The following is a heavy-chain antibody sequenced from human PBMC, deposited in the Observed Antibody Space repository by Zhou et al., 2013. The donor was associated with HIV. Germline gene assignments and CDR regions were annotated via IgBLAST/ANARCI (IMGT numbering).Heavy chain of an antibody. CDR3: ARVRPAVTSWLATGHFDY. J-gene: IGHJ4*02. CDR1: GYTFTGYY. Sequence: QVQLVQSGAEVKKPGASVKVSCKASGYTFTGYYMHWVRQAPGQGLEWMGWINPNSGGTNYAQKFQGRVTMTRDTSISTAYMELSRLRSDDTAVYYCARVRPAVTSWLATGHFDYWGQGTLVTVSS. CDR2: INPNSGGT. D-gene: IGHD6-19*01. V-gene: IGHV1-2*02.